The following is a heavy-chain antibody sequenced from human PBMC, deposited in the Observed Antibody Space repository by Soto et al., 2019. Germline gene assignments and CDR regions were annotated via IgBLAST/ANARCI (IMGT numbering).Heavy chain of an antibody. D-gene: IGHD4-17*01. CDR2: IKPDGSEK. V-gene: IGHV3-7*01. J-gene: IGHJ1*01. CDR1: GFTFSSSW. CDR3: NCGDSIQH. Sequence: GGSLRLSCAASGFTFSSSWLSWVRQTPGKGLEWVANIKPDGSEKYYVGSVAGRFTISRDNAKNSLYLQMNSLRAEDTAVYYCNCGDSIQHWGQGTLVTGAS.